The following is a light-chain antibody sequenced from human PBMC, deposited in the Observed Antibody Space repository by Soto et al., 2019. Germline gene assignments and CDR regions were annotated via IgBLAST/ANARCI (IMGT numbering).Light chain of an antibody. Sequence: QSALTQPPSASGSPGQSVTISCTGTSSDVGGYNYVSWYQQHPGKAPKLMIYDVSKRPSGVPDRFSGSKSGNMASLTVSGLQAEDEADYYCSSFVGSNNLGVFGGGTQLTVL. J-gene: IGLJ2*01. CDR1: SSDVGGYNY. V-gene: IGLV2-8*01. CDR3: SSFVGSNNLGV. CDR2: DVS.